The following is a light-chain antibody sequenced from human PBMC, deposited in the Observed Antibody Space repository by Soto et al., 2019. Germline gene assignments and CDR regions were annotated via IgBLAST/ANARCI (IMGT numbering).Light chain of an antibody. V-gene: IGKV3-15*01. J-gene: IGKJ1*01. CDR1: QSISGT. CDR2: GAS. Sequence: EIVMTQSPATLSVSPGGRATLSCRASQSISGTLAWYQQKPGQAPRLLIHGASTRAPGFPARFSGSGSGTDFTLTISSLQSEDFAVYYCQQYFNWPLTWTFGPGTKVQIK. CDR3: QQYFNWPLTWT.